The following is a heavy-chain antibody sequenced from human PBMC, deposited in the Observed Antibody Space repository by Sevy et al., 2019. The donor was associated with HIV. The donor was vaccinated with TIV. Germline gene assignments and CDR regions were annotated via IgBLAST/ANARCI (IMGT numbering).Heavy chain of an antibody. CDR3: ARHCSGTSCSHAFDI. Sequence: SETLSLTCAVYGGSFSGYYWSWIRQPPGKGLEWIGEINHSGSTNYNPSLKSRVTISGDTSKNQFPLELSSVTAADTAVYYCARHCSGTSCSHAFDIWGQGTMVTVSS. J-gene: IGHJ3*02. D-gene: IGHD2-2*01. V-gene: IGHV4-34*01. CDR2: INHSGST. CDR1: GGSFSGYY.